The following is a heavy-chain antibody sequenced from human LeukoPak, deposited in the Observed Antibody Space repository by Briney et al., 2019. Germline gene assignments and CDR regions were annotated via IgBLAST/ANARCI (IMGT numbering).Heavy chain of an antibody. CDR2: VYSSGST. Sequence: SQTLSLTCAVSGNSISSARNYWGWIRQSPGKGLEWLASVYSSGSTHSNPSLTSRVSISIDMSKNQFSLKLYSVTASDAAIYYCARHLSGTAMAHYFDFWGQGTLVTVSS. V-gene: IGHV4-39*01. J-gene: IGHJ4*02. CDR1: GNSISSARNY. CDR3: ARHLSGTAMAHYFDF. D-gene: IGHD5-18*01.